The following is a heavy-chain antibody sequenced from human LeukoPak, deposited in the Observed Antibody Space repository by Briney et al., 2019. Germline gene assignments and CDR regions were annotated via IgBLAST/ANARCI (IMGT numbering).Heavy chain of an antibody. J-gene: IGHJ4*02. Sequence: SQTLSLTCTVSGGSISSGGYSWSWIRQHPGKGLEWIGYIYYSGSTYYNPSLKSRVTISVDTSKNQFSLKLSSVTAADTAVYYCARGGTAQSRAPCGDCLDYWGQGTLVTVSS. CDR3: ARGGTAQSRAPCGDCLDY. V-gene: IGHV4-31*03. CDR1: GGSISSGGYS. D-gene: IGHD2-21*02. CDR2: IYYSGST.